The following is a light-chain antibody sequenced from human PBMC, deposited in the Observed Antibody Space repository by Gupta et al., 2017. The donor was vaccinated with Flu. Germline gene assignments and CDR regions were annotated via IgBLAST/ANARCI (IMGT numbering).Light chain of an antibody. Sequence: DIVMTQSPYSLAVSLGERATINCKSSQSVLYSSNNKNYLTWYQLKPGQPPKLLIYWASTRESGVPDRFSGSGSGTDFSLTISSLQAEDVAVYYCQQYYSTPLTFGHGTXVDIK. V-gene: IGKV4-1*01. CDR1: QSVLYSSNNKNY. CDR3: QQYYSTPLT. CDR2: WAS. J-gene: IGKJ3*01.